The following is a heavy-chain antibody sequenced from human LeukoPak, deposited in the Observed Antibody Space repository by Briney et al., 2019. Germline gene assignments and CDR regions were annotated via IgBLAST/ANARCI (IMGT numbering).Heavy chain of an antibody. CDR3: AKSRPPYYDILTGAQGGFDI. V-gene: IGHV3-21*04. CDR1: GFTFSSYS. Sequence: GGSLRLSCAASGFTFSSYSMNWVRQAPGKGLEWVSSISSSSSYIYYADSVKGRFTISRDNSKNTLYLQMNSLRAEDTAVYYCAKSRPPYYDILTGAQGGFDIWGQGTMVTVSS. CDR2: ISSSSSYI. D-gene: IGHD3-9*01. J-gene: IGHJ3*02.